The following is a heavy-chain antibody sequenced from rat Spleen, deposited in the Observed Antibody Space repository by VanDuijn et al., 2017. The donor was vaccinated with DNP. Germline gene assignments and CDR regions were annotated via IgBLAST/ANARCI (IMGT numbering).Heavy chain of an antibody. CDR2: MNKDGTTI. J-gene: IGHJ2*01. Sequence: EVKLVESGGGLVQPGRSLKLSCAASGFNFNDYWMGWVRQAPGKGLEWIGEMNKDGTTINYTPAFKDKFTISRDNAQNTLYLQMSKVGSEDTAIYYCARASGYDDYWGQGVMVTVSS. D-gene: IGHD1-7*01. CDR1: GFNFNDYW. CDR3: ARASGYDDY. V-gene: IGHV4-2*01.